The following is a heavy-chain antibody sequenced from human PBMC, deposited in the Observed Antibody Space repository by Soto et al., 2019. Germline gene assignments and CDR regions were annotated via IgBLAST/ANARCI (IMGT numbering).Heavy chain of an antibody. CDR3: AKEGEHSSGRANFDY. Sequence: EVQLLESGGDLVQPGGSLRLSCAASGFTFSSYAMSWVRQAPGKGLEWVSAISGSGGSTYYADSVKGRFTISRDNSKNTLYLQMNSLRGEDTAVYYCAKEGEHSSGRANFDYWGQGTLVTVSS. CDR2: ISGSGGST. D-gene: IGHD6-19*01. J-gene: IGHJ4*02. CDR1: GFTFSSYA. V-gene: IGHV3-23*01.